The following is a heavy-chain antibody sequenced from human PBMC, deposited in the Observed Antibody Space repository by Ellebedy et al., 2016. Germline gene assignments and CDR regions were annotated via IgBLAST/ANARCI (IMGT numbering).Heavy chain of an antibody. CDR2: IKTKTDGGAI. D-gene: IGHD3-10*01. V-gene: IGHV3-15*01. J-gene: IGHJ6*04. Sequence: GGSLRLSXAASGFAFSYAWMSWVRQAPGKGLEWVGRIKTKTDGGAINYAAPVEGRFNISRDDSKNMLFLQLNNLKSEDTALYYCTTVWFFASEGSSRYGADVWGKGTTVT. CDR1: GFAFSYAW. CDR3: TTVWFFASEGSSRYGADV.